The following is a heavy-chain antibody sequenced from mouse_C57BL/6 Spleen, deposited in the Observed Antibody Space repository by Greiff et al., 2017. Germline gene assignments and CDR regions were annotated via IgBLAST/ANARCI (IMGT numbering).Heavy chain of an antibody. D-gene: IGHD2-5*01. V-gene: IGHV1-54*01. Sequence: VQLQQSGAELVRPGTSVKVSCKASGYAFTNYLIEWVKQRPGQGLEWIGVINPGSGGTNYNEKFKGKATLTADKSSSTAYMQLSSLTSEDSAVYFCARGKGSNYAFAYWGQGTLVTVSA. J-gene: IGHJ3*01. CDR3: ARGKGSNYAFAY. CDR1: GYAFTNYL. CDR2: INPGSGGT.